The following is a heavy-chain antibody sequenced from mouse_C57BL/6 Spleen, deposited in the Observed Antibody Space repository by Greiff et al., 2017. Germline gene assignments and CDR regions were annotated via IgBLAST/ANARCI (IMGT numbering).Heavy chain of an antibody. CDR2: INYDGSST. V-gene: IGHV5-16*01. CDR1: GFTFSDYY. D-gene: IGHD6-1*01. CDR3: ARFGSNYVDY. J-gene: IGHJ2*01. Sequence: EVQRVESEGGLVQPGSSMKLSCTASGFTFSDYYMAWVRQVPEKGLEWVANINYDGSSTYYLDSLKSRFIISRDNAKNILYLQMSSLKSEDTATYYCARFGSNYVDYWGQGTTLTVSS.